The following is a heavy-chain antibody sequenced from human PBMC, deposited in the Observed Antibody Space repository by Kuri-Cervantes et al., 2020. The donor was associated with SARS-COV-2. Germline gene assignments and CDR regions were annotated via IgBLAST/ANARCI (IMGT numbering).Heavy chain of an antibody. CDR1: GGSIGSYY. CDR3: ARANYYYDSSGWGCYFDY. J-gene: IGHJ4*02. CDR2: IYYSGST. V-gene: IGHV4-59*01. D-gene: IGHD3-22*01. Sequence: GSLRLSCTVSGGSIGSYYWSWIRQPPGKGLEWIGYIYYSGSTNYNPSLKSRVTISVDTSKNQFSLKLSSVTAADTAVYYCARANYYYDSSGWGCYFDYWGQGTLVTVSS.